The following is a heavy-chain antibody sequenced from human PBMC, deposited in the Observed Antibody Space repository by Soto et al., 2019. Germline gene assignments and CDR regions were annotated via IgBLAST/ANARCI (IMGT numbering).Heavy chain of an antibody. CDR2: INHSGST. CDR3: ARGPYYYGSGSYYNTKYYYYYYMDV. CDR1: GGSFSGYY. V-gene: IGHV4-34*01. J-gene: IGHJ6*03. Sequence: TSETLSLTCAVYGGSFSGYYWSWIRQPPGKGLEWIGEINHSGSTNYNPSLKSRVTISVDTSKNQFSLKLSSVTAADTAVYYCARGPYYYGSGSYYNTKYYYYYYMDVWGKGTTVTVSS. D-gene: IGHD3-10*01.